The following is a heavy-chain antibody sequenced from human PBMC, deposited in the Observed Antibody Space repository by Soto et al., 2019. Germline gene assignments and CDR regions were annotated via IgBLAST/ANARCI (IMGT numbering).Heavy chain of an antibody. CDR3: ASKFGELLAEAFDI. V-gene: IGHV4-4*02. D-gene: IGHD3-10*01. Sequence: SETLSLTYTVSNASISSRKWWTWVRQTPGKGLEWIGEIYHSGSINHNPSLKSRVTMSVDKSNNQFSLKMTSVTAADTAVYYCASKFGELLAEAFDIWGQGTVVT. CDR1: NASISSRKW. J-gene: IGHJ3*02. CDR2: IYHSGSI.